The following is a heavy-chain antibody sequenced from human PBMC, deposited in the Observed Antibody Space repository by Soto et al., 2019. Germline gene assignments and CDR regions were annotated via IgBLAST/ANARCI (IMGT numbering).Heavy chain of an antibody. CDR2: INHSGST. V-gene: IGHV4-34*01. CDR1: GGSFSDLY. CDR3: ASQYSSSWYRYYYYYYGMDV. Sequence: PSETLSLTCAVYGGSFSDLYWSRILQPPGKGLEWIGEINHSGSTNYNPSLKSRVTISVDTSKNQFSLKLSSVTAADTAVYYCASQYSSSWYRYYYYYYGMDVWGQGTTVTVSS. D-gene: IGHD6-13*01. J-gene: IGHJ6*02.